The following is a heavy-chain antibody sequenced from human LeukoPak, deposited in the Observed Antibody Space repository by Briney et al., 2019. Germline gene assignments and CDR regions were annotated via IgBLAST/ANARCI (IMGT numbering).Heavy chain of an antibody. J-gene: IGHJ6*04. CDR1: GFTFSSYA. CDR2: ISGSGGST. Sequence: GGSLRLSCAASGFTFSSYAMSWVRQAPGKGLEWVSAISGSGGSTYYADSVKGRFTISRDNSKSTLYLQMNSLRAEDTAVYYCATGLSLGYCSGGSCPYGMDVWGKGTTVTVSS. CDR3: ATGLSLGYCSGGSCPYGMDV. D-gene: IGHD2-15*01. V-gene: IGHV3-23*01.